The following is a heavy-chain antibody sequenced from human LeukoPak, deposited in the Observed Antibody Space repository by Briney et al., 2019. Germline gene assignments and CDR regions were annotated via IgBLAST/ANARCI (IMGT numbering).Heavy chain of an antibody. Sequence: GGSLRLSCAASGFTFSSYGMHWVRQAPGKGLEWVAFIRYDGSNKYYADSVKGRFTISRDNSKNTLYLQMNSLRAEDTAVYYCAKGGYGSWPFEYFQHWGRGTLVTVSS. CDR3: AKGGYGSWPFEYFQH. V-gene: IGHV3-30*02. D-gene: IGHD5-12*01. CDR1: GFTFSSYG. J-gene: IGHJ1*01. CDR2: IRYDGSNK.